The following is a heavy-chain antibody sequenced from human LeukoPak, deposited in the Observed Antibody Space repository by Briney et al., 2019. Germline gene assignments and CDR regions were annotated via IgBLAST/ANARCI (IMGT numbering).Heavy chain of an antibody. CDR1: GYTFTGYS. D-gene: IGHD5-12*01. CDR3: ARGDEATSNPYFDY. J-gene: IGHJ4*02. Sequence: ASVKVSCKASGYTFTGYSIHWVRQAPGQGLEWMGWTNPNSGGTNYAQKFQGRVTMTRDTSISTAYMELSRLRSDDTAVYYCARGDEATSNPYFDYWGQGTLVTVSS. V-gene: IGHV1-2*02. CDR2: TNPNSGGT.